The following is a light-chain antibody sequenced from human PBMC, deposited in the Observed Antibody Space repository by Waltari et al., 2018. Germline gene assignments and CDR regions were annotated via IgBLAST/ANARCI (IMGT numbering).Light chain of an antibody. J-gene: IGLJ2*01. CDR1: KTEKKK. CDR2: KDT. CDR3: HAAADNNWF. V-gene: IGLV3-27*01. Sequence: VSPGQTTTTTTKKNKTEKKKIRWFQQRPGQAPTLILYKDTERPSGIPERFSGSSSGSTVTLTIRGALLEDEADYHCHAAADNNWFFGGGTKLTVL.